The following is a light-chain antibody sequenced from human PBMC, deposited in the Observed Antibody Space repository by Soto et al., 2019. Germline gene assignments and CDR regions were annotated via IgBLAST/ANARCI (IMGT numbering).Light chain of an antibody. CDR1: SSDINTSRY. CDR2: EVS. Sequence: QSVLTQPASVSGSPGQSITISCIGASSDINTSRYVSWYQQHPGKAPKLLIYEVSIRPSGVSSRFSGSKSANTASLTISGLQPEDEADYFCSSYTNTRTYVFGTGTKLTVL. J-gene: IGLJ1*01. CDR3: SSYTNTRTYV. V-gene: IGLV2-14*01.